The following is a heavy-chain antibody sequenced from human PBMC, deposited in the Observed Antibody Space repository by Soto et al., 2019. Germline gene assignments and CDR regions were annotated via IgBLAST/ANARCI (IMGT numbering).Heavy chain of an antibody. CDR1: GFTFSTYG. D-gene: IGHD3-22*01. CDR2: ISDSGHYI. V-gene: IGHV3-21*01. Sequence: PGGSLRLSCAASGFTFSTYGMNWVRQAPGKGLEWLSSISDSGHYIYYADSVKGRFTISRDNAKNSLFLQMNSLRGEDTAVYYCARSGLALPYSASHWFDPWGQGTRVTVSS. CDR3: ARSGLALPYSASHWFDP. J-gene: IGHJ5*01.